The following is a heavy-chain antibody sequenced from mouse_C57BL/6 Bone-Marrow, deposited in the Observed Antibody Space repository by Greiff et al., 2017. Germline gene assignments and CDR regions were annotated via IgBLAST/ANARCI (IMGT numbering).Heavy chain of an antibody. V-gene: IGHV1-26*01. CDR2: INPNNGGT. D-gene: IGHD2-4*01. Sequence: VQLQQSGPELVKPGASVKISCKASGYTFTDYYMNWVKQSHGKSLEWIGDINPNNGGTSYNQKFKGKATLTVDKSSSTAYMELRSLTSEDSAVYYCARCHYDYEGDAMDYWGQGTSVTVSS. J-gene: IGHJ4*01. CDR3: ARCHYDYEGDAMDY. CDR1: GYTFTDYY.